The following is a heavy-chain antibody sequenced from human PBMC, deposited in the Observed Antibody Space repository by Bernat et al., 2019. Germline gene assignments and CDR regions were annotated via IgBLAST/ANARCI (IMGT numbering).Heavy chain of an antibody. CDR3: TRHGDYYGSGSYYKILADY. J-gene: IGHJ4*02. Sequence: EVQLVESGGGLVQPGGSLKLSCAASGFTFSGSAMHWVRQASGKGLEWVGRIRSKANSYATAYAASVKGRFTISRDDSKNTAYLQMNSLKTEDTAVYYCTRHGDYYGSGSYYKILADYWGQGTLVTVSS. D-gene: IGHD3-10*01. V-gene: IGHV3-73*01. CDR2: IRSKANSYAT. CDR1: GFTFSGSA.